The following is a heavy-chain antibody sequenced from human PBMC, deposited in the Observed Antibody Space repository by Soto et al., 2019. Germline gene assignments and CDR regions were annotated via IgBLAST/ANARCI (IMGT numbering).Heavy chain of an antibody. J-gene: IGHJ4*02. Sequence: QVQLVESGGGVVQPGRSLRLSCAASGFTFSSYAMHWVRQAPGKGLEWVAVISYDGSNKYYADSVKGRFTISRDNSKNTLYLQMNSLRAEDTAVYYCARVRDTGGDFWSGYYFGGYFDYWGQGTLVTVSS. CDR1: GFTFSSYA. CDR3: ARVRDTGGDFWSGYYFGGYFDY. CDR2: ISYDGSNK. V-gene: IGHV3-30-3*01. D-gene: IGHD3-3*01.